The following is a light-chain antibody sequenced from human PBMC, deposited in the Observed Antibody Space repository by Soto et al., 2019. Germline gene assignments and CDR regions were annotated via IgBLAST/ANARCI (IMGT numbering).Light chain of an antibody. CDR2: DAS. J-gene: IGKJ4*01. CDR3: QQRINWPLT. Sequence: EIVLTQSPATLSLSPGERATLSCRAPQSVSTFLAWYQQKPGQAPRLLIYDASKRATGIPTRFSGSGSGTDFPLTISSLEPEDFAFYYCQQRINWPLTFGGGTKVEIK. V-gene: IGKV3-11*01. CDR1: QSVSTF.